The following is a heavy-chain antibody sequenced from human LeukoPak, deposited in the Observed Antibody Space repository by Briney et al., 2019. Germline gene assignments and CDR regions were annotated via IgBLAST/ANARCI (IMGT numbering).Heavy chain of an antibody. CDR2: INHSGST. CDR1: GGSFSGYY. V-gene: IGHV4-34*01. D-gene: IGHD6-13*01. J-gene: IGHJ5*02. CDR3: AREEAASSSWYVWFDP. Sequence: SETLSLTCAVYGGSFSGYYWCWIRQPPGKGLEWIGEINHSGSTNYNPSLKSRVTISVDTSKNQFSLKLSSVTAADTAVYYCAREEAASSSWYVWFDPWGQGTLVTVSS.